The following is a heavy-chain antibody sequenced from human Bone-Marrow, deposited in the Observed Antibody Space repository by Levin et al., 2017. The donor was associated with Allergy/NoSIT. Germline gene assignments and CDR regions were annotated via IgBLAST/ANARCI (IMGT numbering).Heavy chain of an antibody. CDR1: GFTFSSYG. J-gene: IGHJ6*02. D-gene: IGHD7-27*01. V-gene: IGHV3-30*18. Sequence: GGSLRLSCAASGFTFSSYGMHWVRQAPGKGLEWVAVISYDGSNKYYADSVKGRFTISRDNSKNTLYLQMNSLRAEDTAVYYCAKTNWGYYYYGMDVWGQGTTVTVSS. CDR3: AKTNWGYYYYGMDV. CDR2: ISYDGSNK.